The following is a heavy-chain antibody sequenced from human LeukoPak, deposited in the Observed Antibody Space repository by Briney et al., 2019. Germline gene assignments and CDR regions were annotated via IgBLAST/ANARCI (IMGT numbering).Heavy chain of an antibody. D-gene: IGHD6-13*01. Sequence: GSLRLSCAASGFTFSRSSMNWVRQPPGKGLEWIGEINHSGLTNYNPSLKSRVTISLDTSKNQFSLKLGSVTAADTAVYYCARKGGGQLVNTRRWFDPWGQGTLVTVSS. V-gene: IGHV4-34*01. J-gene: IGHJ5*02. CDR2: INHSGLT. CDR3: ARKGGGQLVNTRRWFDP. CDR1: GFTFSRSS.